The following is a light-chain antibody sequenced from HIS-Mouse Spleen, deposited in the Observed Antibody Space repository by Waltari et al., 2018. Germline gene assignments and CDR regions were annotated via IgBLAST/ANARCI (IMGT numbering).Light chain of an antibody. CDR3: YSTDSSGNHRRV. CDR2: EAS. V-gene: IGLV3-10*01. CDR1: ALPKKY. J-gene: IGLJ3*02. Sequence: SYELTQPPSVSVSPGQTARITCPGDALPKKYAYWYQQKSGQAPVLVIYEASKRPSGIPGRFSGSSSGTMATLNISGAQVEDEADYYCYSTDSSGNHRRVFGGGTKLTVL.